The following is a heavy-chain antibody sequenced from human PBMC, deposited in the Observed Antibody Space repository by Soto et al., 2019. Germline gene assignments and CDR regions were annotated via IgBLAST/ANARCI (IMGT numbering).Heavy chain of an antibody. CDR2: ITINGNT. D-gene: IGHD1-7*01. CDR1: GAYISDFP. Sequence: WETLSLTCRVSGAYISDFPWSWIRQPAGKGLEWIGRITINGNTQKNPSFKSRVTMSIDTSRNHFSLNLQSATAADTALYYCARETGENWTYEAHWGPGTLVTVSS. CDR3: ARETGENWTYEAH. J-gene: IGHJ1*01. V-gene: IGHV4-4*07.